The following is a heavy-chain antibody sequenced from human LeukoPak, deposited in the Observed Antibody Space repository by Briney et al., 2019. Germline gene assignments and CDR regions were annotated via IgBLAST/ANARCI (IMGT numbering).Heavy chain of an antibody. V-gene: IGHV3-23*01. CDR2: ISGSGDKT. J-gene: IGHJ6*03. CDR3: AKDTSAWWYHRAYMNV. Sequence: SGGSLRLSCAGSGFTFRDYAMSWVRQAPWRGLEWVSAISGSGDKTFHADSVKGRFTTSRDNSKNTLYLQMSSLRVEDSAVYFCAKDTSAWWYHRAYMNVWGTGTTVTVSS. D-gene: IGHD2-15*01. CDR1: GFTFRDYA.